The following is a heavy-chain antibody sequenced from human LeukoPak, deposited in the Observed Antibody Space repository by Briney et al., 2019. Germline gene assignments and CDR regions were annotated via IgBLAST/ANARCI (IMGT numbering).Heavy chain of an antibody. J-gene: IGHJ4*02. V-gene: IGHV4-4*07. CDR1: GGSISSYY. D-gene: IGHD2-15*01. CDR2: MYGSGIA. CDR3: ARVYCGGGNCYHFDY. Sequence: SSETLSLTCTVSGGSISSYYWTWIRQPAGKGLEWIGRMYGSGIADYNPSLKSRVTMSADTSKNLFSLKLSSVTAADTAVYYCARVYCGGGNCYHFDYWGQGTLVTVSS.